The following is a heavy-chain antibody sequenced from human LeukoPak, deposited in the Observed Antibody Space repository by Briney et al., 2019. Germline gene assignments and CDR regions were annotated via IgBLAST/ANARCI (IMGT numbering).Heavy chain of an antibody. D-gene: IGHD2-21*02. Sequence: TEPLSLTCTVSGVSISSYYWSCIRQPPGNGLEWIGYIYYSASTNYNPSLKSRVTISVDTSKHQFSLKLRSVPAADTAVYYCARDQACRGDCPTDYFDYWGQGTLVTVLS. J-gene: IGHJ4*02. CDR2: IYYSAST. CDR1: GVSISSYY. CDR3: ARDQACRGDCPTDYFDY. V-gene: IGHV4-59*12.